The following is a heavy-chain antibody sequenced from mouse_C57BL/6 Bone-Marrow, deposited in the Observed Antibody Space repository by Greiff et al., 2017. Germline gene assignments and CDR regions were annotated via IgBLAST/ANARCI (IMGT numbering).Heavy chain of an antibody. CDR2: IHPNSGST. V-gene: IGHV1-64*01. Sequence: QVQLQQPGAELVKPGASVKLSCKASGYTFTSYWMHWVKQRPGQGLEWIGMIHPNSGSTNYNEKFKSKATLTVDKSSSTAYMQLSSLTSEYYAVYYCARPYYYDTVMDYWGQGTSVTVSS. D-gene: IGHD1-1*01. CDR1: GYTFTSYW. CDR3: ARPYYYDTVMDY. J-gene: IGHJ4*01.